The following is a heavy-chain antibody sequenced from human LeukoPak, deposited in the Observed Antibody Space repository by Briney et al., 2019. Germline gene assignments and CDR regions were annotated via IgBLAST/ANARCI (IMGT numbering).Heavy chain of an antibody. CDR3: AREGQNCVSRISCYMDV. CDR2: TNPKSGGK. Sequence: ASVKVSCKASGYTFSDYYIHWLRQAPGQGLQWMGWTNPKSGGKNFALQFPDRVTMTRDTSISTAYMELRSLRSDDTAVYYCAREGQNCVSRISCYMDVWGKGTTVTVSS. D-gene: IGHD5/OR15-5a*01. V-gene: IGHV1-2*02. J-gene: IGHJ6*03. CDR1: GYTFSDYY.